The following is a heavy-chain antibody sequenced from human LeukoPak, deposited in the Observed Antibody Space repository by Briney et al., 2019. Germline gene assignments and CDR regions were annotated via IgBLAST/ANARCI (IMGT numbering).Heavy chain of an antibody. J-gene: IGHJ3*02. CDR1: EVSLSKARMG. CDR3: ASQTPNDAFDI. Sequence: SGPVLVKPRETLTLTCTLSEVSLSKARMGGAWIRLPPGKALEWLTHIFSNDEKSYSISVRSRLTISKDTSKSQVVLTMTNMDPVDTATYYCASQTPNDAFDIWGQGTMVTVSS. V-gene: IGHV2-26*04. CDR2: IFSNDEK.